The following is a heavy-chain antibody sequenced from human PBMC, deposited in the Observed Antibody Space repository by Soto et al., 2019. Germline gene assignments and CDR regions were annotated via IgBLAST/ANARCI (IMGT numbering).Heavy chain of an antibody. CDR2: ISGSGGST. CDR3: AKEVRSMIVVVITSFDY. Sequence: PGGSLRLSCAASGFTFSSYAMSWVRQAPGKGLEWVSAISGSGGSTYYAETVKGRFTISRDNSKKTLYQQMNSLIAEDTAVYYCAKEVRSMIVVVITSFDYWGQGT. V-gene: IGHV3-23*01. J-gene: IGHJ4*02. D-gene: IGHD3-22*01. CDR1: GFTFSSYA.